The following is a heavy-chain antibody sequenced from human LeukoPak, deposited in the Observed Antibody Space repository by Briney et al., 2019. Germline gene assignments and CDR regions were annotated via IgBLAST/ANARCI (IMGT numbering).Heavy chain of an antibody. CDR2: ISSSSSYI. Sequence: GGSLRLSCAASGFTFSSYSMNWVRQAPEKGLEWVSSISSSSSYIYYADSAKGRFTISRDNAKDSLYLQMNSLRAEDTAVYYCAMGVGATDDYWGQGTLVTVSS. D-gene: IGHD1-26*01. V-gene: IGHV3-21*01. J-gene: IGHJ4*02. CDR1: GFTFSSYS. CDR3: AMGVGATDDY.